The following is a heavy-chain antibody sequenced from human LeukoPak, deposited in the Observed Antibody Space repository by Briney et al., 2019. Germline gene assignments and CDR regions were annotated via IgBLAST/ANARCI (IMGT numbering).Heavy chain of an antibody. D-gene: IGHD3-10*01. V-gene: IGHV1-8*01. CDR3: ARGLYYYGSGSYYNSWFDP. CDR1: GCTFTSYD. J-gene: IGHJ5*02. Sequence: ASVKVSCKASGCTFTSYDISWVRQATGQGLEWMGWMNPNSGNTGYAQKFQGRVTMTRNTSISTAYMELSSLRSEDTAVHYCARGLYYYGSGSYYNSWFDPWGQGTLVTVSS. CDR2: MNPNSGNT.